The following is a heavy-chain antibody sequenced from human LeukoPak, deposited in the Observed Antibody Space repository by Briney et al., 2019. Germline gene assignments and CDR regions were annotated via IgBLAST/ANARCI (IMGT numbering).Heavy chain of an antibody. J-gene: IGHJ4*02. D-gene: IGHD2-2*01. CDR3: ARDWLHAIDY. CDR2: IRSDGSDI. CDR1: GFTFNDTW. V-gene: IGHV3-74*01. Sequence: GGSLRLSCAASGFTFNDTWMQWVRQAPGEGLVWVSRIRSDGSDIRYAESEKGRVTISRDNDKNTLYLQMNSLRAEDTAVYYCARDWLHAIDYWGQGTLVTVSS.